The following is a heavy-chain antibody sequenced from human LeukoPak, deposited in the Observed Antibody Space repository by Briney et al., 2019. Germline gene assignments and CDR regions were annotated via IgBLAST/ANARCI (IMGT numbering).Heavy chain of an antibody. CDR2: INHSGST. CDR1: GGSFSGYY. D-gene: IGHD5-12*01. J-gene: IGHJ4*02. V-gene: IGHV4-34*01. CDR3: AVYSGYGYFDY. Sequence: SETLSLTCAVYGGSFSGYYWSWIRQPPGKGLEWIGEINHSGSTNYNPSLKSRVTISVDTSKNQFSLKLSSVTAADTAVYYCAVYSGYGYFDYWGQGTLVTVSS.